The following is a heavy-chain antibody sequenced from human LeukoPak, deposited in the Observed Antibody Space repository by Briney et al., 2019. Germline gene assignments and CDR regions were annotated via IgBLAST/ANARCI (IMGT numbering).Heavy chain of an antibody. CDR1: GFTFSSYA. V-gene: IGHV3-23*01. CDR3: ARDAHPVATISYYGMDV. D-gene: IGHD5-12*01. CDR2: ISGSGGST. Sequence: PGGSLRLSCAASGFTFSSYAMSWVRQAPGKGLEWVSAISGSGGSTYYADSVKGRFTISRDNSKNTLYLQMNSLRAEDTAVYYCARDAHPVATISYYGMDVWGQGTTVTVSS. J-gene: IGHJ6*02.